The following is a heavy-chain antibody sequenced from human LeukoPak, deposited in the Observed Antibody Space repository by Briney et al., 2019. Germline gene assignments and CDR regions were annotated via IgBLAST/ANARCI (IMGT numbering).Heavy chain of an antibody. J-gene: IGHJ4*02. D-gene: IGHD4-23*01. CDR3: ARDSSILGNPLDY. V-gene: IGHV4-61*01. CDR1: GGSVSSGSYY. CDR2: IYYSGST. Sequence: SETLSLTCTVSGGSVSSGSYYWSWIRQPPGKGLEWIGYIYYSGSTNYNPSLKSRVTISVDPSKNQFSLKLSSVTVADTAVYYCARDSSILGNPLDYWGQGTLVTVSS.